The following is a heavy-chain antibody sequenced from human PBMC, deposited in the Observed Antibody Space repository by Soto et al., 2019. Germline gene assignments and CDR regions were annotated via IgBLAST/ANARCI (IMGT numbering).Heavy chain of an antibody. D-gene: IGHD2-15*01. CDR1: RFTFSSYW. Sequence: GGSLRLSCAASRFTFSSYWMAWVRQAPGKGLEWVANIKQDGSEKLYVDSVKGRFTISRDNAKSTLFLQMNSLRDEDTAVYYCAREFCSGGNCYTYYFDPWGQGIPVTVSS. J-gene: IGHJ5*02. V-gene: IGHV3-7*01. CDR2: IKQDGSEK. CDR3: AREFCSGGNCYTYYFDP.